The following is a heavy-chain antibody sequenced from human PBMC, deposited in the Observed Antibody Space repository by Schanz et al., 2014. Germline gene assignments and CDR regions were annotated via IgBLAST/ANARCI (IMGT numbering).Heavy chain of an antibody. Sequence: VQLVESGGGVVQPGRSLRLSCAASGFTFSSHVMSWVRQAPGKGLEWVSVIFSGGSTYYADSVQGRFTISRDISKNTLFLQMNSLRAEDTAVYYCARERSASYFHYGMDVWGQGTTVTVFS. V-gene: IGHV3-66*01. J-gene: IGHJ6*02. CDR1: GFTFSSHV. D-gene: IGHD3-3*01. CDR2: IFSGGST. CDR3: ARERSASYFHYGMDV.